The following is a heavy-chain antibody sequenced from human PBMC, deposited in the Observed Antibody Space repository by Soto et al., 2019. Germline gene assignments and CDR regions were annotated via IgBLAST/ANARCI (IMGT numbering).Heavy chain of an antibody. J-gene: IGHJ4*02. D-gene: IGHD1-26*01. CDR2: ISGSGGNT. V-gene: IGHV3-23*01. CDR1: GFTFSSYG. Sequence: EVQLLESGGGLVQPGGSLRLSCAASGFTFSSYGMSWVRQAPGKGLEWVSGISGSGGNTYYRDAVKGRFTISRDNSKDTLYLQMNILRVEDTAVYYCANYLTAVGATSPFDNWGQETLVTVSS. CDR3: ANYLTAVGATSPFDN.